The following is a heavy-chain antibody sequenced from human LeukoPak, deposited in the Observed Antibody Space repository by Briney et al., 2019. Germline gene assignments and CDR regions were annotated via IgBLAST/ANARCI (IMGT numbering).Heavy chain of an antibody. CDR3: ARAEDTSVRGVPYIFDY. CDR2: IYYSGGT. Sequence: SETLSLTSTVSRGSISSDSCGSGPESPGKRVWRSGYIYYSGGTNYTPSLKSRVTLSVDTSKNQFSLKLSSVTAADTAVYYCARAEDTSVRGVPYIFDYWGQGTLVTVSS. D-gene: IGHD3-10*01. J-gene: IGHJ4*02. CDR1: RGSISSDS. V-gene: IGHV4-59*01.